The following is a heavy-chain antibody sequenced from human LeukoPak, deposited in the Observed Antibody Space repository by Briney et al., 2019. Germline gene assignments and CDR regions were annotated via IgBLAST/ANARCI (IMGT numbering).Heavy chain of an antibody. D-gene: IGHD3-22*01. CDR3: ARSYESSGDYPQWALDI. CDR1: GGSISSYY. V-gene: IGHV4-59*01. CDR2: IYYSGTT. Sequence: PSETLSLTCTDSGGSISSYYWSWIRQPPGKRLEWIGYIYYSGTTNYNPSLKSRLTISVDTSKNQFSLKLSSVTAADTAVYYCARSYESSGDYPQWALDIWGRGTMVTVSS. J-gene: IGHJ3*02.